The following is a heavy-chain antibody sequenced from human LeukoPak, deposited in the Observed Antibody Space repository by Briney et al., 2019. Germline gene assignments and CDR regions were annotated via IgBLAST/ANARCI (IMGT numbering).Heavy chain of an antibody. J-gene: IGHJ5*02. CDR3: TRLRDTAMGHWFDP. CDR1: GFTFSGSA. V-gene: IGHV3-73*01. CDR2: IRSKANSYAT. D-gene: IGHD5-18*01. Sequence: GGSLKLSCAASGFTFSGSAMHWVRQASGKGLEWVGRIRSKANSYATAYAASVKGRFTISRDDSKNTAYLQMNSLKTEDTAVYYCTRLRDTAMGHWFDPWGQGTLVTVSS.